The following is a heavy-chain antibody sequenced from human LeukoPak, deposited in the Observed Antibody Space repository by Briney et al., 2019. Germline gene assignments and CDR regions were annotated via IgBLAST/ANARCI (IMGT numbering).Heavy chain of an antibody. CDR2: ILYSRTTM. J-gene: IGHJ4*02. CDR1: GFTFSTYS. Sequence: GGSLRLSCAASGFTFSTYSMNWVRQAPGKGLEWVSYILYSRTTMYYADSVKGRFTISRDNAKTSLYLQMNSLRAEDTAVYYCARDLSGVTGYTYGRGIDYWGQGTLVTVSS. V-gene: IGHV3-48*04. CDR3: ARDLSGVTGYTYGRGIDY. D-gene: IGHD5-18*01.